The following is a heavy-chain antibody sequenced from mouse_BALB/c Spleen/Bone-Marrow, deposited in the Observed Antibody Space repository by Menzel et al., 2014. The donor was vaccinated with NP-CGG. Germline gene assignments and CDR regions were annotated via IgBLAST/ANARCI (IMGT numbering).Heavy chain of an antibody. CDR1: GFAFSNCD. Sequence: EVKLVESGGGLVKPGGSLKLSCIASGFAFSNCDMSWVRQTPEKRLEWVATITSGGGNTYYPDSVKGRFTISRDNARNTLYLQMSSLRSEDTALYYCARVWDWFAYWGQGTLVTVSA. CDR3: ARVWDWFAY. D-gene: IGHD4-1*01. J-gene: IGHJ3*01. CDR2: ITSGGGNT. V-gene: IGHV5-9*02.